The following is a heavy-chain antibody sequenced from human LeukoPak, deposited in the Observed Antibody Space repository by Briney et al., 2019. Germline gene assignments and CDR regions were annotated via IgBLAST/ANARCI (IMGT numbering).Heavy chain of an antibody. CDR1: GDTFGSYA. CDR3: ASQFLLPFDY. V-gene: IGHV1-69*04. Sequence: SVKVSCKAPGDTFGSYAISWVRQAHGQGLEWMGRTIPILGIAKYAQKFQGRLTITADTSTSTAYMQLTNLRSDDTAVYYCASQFLLPFDYWGRGTLDTVSS. J-gene: IGHJ4*02. D-gene: IGHD3-22*01. CDR2: TIPILGIA.